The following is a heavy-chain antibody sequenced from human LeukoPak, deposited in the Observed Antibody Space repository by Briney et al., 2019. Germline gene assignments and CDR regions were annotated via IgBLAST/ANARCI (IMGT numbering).Heavy chain of an antibody. CDR2: TYYRSKWYY. CDR1: GDSVSSISVA. J-gene: IGHJ6*02. CDR3: SLARSEYHYGMDV. V-gene: IGHV6-1*01. Sequence: SQTLSLTCAISGDSVSSISVAWNWIRQSPSRGLELLGRTYYRSKWYYEYAVSVKGRINISPDTSKNQFSLQLTSVTPEDTAVYYCSLARSEYHYGMDVWGQGPTVTVSS.